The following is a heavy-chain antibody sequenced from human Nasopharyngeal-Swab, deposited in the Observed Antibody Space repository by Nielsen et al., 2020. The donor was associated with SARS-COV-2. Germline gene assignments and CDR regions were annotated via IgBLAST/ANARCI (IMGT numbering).Heavy chain of an antibody. CDR1: GGSISSYY. Sequence: SETLSLTCTVSGGSISSYYWSWIRQPPGKGLEWIGYIYYSGSTNYNPSLKSRVTISVDTSKNQFSLKLSSVTAADTAVYYCARVRLPGDWFDPWGQGTLVTVSS. CDR3: ARVRLPGDWFDP. V-gene: IGHV4-59*13. J-gene: IGHJ5*02. CDR2: IYYSGST. D-gene: IGHD4-11*01.